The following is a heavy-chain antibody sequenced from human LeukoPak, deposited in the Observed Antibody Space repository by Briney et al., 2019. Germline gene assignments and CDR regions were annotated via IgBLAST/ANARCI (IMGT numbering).Heavy chain of an antibody. CDR1: GFTFSSYG. CDR2: IWYDGSNK. J-gene: IGHJ3*02. Sequence: PGGSLRLSCAASGFTFSSYGMHWVRQAPGKGLEWVAVIWYDGSNKYYADSVKGRFTISRDNSKNALYLQMNSLRAEDTAVYYCARDPDSSGYYYPPAAFDIWGQGTMVTVSS. V-gene: IGHV3-33*01. CDR3: ARDPDSSGYYYPPAAFDI. D-gene: IGHD3-22*01.